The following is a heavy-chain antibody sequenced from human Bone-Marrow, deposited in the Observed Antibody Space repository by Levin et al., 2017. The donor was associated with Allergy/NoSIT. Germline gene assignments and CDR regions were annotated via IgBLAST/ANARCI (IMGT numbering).Heavy chain of an antibody. Sequence: SETLSLTCTVSGGSIITHYWNWLRQPPGKGLEWIGHVFHTGSTSYNPSLKSRVTISVDTSKNQFSLILTSVTAADTAVYFCARSGGVATPWFDPWGQGTLVTVSS. CDR3: ARSGGVATPWFDP. J-gene: IGHJ5*02. V-gene: IGHV4-59*11. CDR1: GGSIITHY. CDR2: VFHTGST. D-gene: IGHD3-16*01.